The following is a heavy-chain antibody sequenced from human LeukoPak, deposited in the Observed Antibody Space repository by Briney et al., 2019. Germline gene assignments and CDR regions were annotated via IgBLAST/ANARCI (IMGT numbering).Heavy chain of an antibody. CDR2: ISAYNGNT. D-gene: IGHD2-2*02. Sequence: ASVKVSCKASGYTFTSYGISWVRQAPGQGLEWVGWISAYNGNTNYAQKLQGRVTMTTDTSTSTAYMELRSLRSDDTAVYYCARDIVVVPAAIWESDWFDPWGQGTLVTVSS. V-gene: IGHV1-18*01. CDR1: GYTFTSYG. CDR3: ARDIVVVPAAIWESDWFDP. J-gene: IGHJ5*02.